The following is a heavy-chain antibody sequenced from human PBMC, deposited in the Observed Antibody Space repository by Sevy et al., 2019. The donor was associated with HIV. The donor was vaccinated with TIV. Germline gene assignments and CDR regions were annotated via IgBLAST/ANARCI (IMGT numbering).Heavy chain of an antibody. CDR2: IKHDGSVT. CDR3: ARGGPLVDGTLIPWGLDV. Sequence: GGSLRLSCTASGFTVSNYWLNWVRHAPGKGLEWVANIKHDGSVTYYADSVKGRFTLSRDDIKNSLSLQMNSLRAEETAVYYCARGGPLVDGTLIPWGLDVWGQGTMVTVSS. V-gene: IGHV3-7*01. J-gene: IGHJ6*02. D-gene: IGHD1-7*01. CDR1: GFTVSNYW.